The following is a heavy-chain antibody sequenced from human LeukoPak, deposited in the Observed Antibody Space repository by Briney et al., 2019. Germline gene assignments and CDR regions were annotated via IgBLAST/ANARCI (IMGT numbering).Heavy chain of an antibody. CDR3: AKDLGPYSSSSFDY. CDR2: IKQDGSEK. J-gene: IGHJ4*02. CDR1: GFTFSSYW. D-gene: IGHD6-6*01. Sequence: GGSLRLSCAASGFTFSSYWMSWVRQAPGKGLEWVANIKQDGSEKYYVDSVKGRFTISRDNSKNTLYLQMNSLRAEDTAVYYCAKDLGPYSSSSFDYWGQGTLVTVSS. V-gene: IGHV3-7*01.